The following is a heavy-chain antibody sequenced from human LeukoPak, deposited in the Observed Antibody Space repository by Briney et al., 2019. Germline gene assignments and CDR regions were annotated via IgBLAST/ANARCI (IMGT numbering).Heavy chain of an antibody. D-gene: IGHD2-21*02. Sequence: GSLRLSCAASGFTFSSYVMSWVRQAPGKGLEWVSYINHNAETIYYADSVRGRFTISRDNAKNVLYLQMNRLRDGDTAVYYCARDSDWAFDNWGQGTLVTVSS. V-gene: IGHV3-48*02. J-gene: IGHJ4*02. CDR2: INHNAETI. CDR1: GFTFSSYV. CDR3: ARDSDWAFDN.